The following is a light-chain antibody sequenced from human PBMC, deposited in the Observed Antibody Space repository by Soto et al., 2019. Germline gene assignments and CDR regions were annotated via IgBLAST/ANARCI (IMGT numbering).Light chain of an antibody. J-gene: IGKJ1*01. CDR1: QSLLHSSDNRNY. V-gene: IGKV4-1*01. CDR3: QQYYSTPWT. CDR2: WAS. Sequence: IVMGQVREACTSSVGERPTIKCRSSQSLLHSSDNRNYLTWYQQKPGQPPKLLIYWASTRQSGVPDRFSGSGSGTDFTLTINSLQAEDVAVYYCQQYYSTPWTFGQGTKVDI.